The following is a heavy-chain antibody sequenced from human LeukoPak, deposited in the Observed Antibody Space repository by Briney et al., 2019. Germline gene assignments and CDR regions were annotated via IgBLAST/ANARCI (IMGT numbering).Heavy chain of an antibody. D-gene: IGHD6-19*01. CDR1: GVIFYNYA. Sequence: GGTLRLSCAAPGVIFYNYAVHWVRKAPAKGLDRVSLISGDDGSTFYADSVRGRFTISTDNTRKSLSLQMSSLRSEDTALYYCARESETSGWYDYWGQGTLVTVSS. CDR3: ARESETSGWYDY. V-gene: IGHV3-43*02. CDR2: ISGDDGST. J-gene: IGHJ4*02.